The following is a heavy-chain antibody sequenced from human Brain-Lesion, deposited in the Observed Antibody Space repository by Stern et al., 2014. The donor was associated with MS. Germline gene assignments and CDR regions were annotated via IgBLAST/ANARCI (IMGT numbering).Heavy chain of an antibody. CDR3: ARDVGGAFDY. CDR1: GGSFSGYY. Sequence: QVQLEQWGAGLLKPSETLSLTCGAYGGSFSGYYSTWIRPPPGKGPEWIAEINHSGRINYNPSLESRVTMSVDTSKHQLSLRLSSATAADTAVYYCARDVGGAFDYWGQGTLVTVSS. J-gene: IGHJ4*02. CDR2: INHSGRI. V-gene: IGHV4-34*01. D-gene: IGHD2-21*01.